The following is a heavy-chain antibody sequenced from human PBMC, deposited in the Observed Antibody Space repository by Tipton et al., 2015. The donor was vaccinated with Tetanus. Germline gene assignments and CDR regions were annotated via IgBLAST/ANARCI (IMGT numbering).Heavy chain of an antibody. CDR1: GITVSGNY. CDR3: AREKVVTPAAFDI. J-gene: IGHJ3*02. D-gene: IGHD4-23*01. Sequence: GSLRLSCAASGITVSGNYWSWVRQAPGKGLEWVSLLYTDGRTYYADSVKGRFTISRENAKNSLYLQMNSLRAEDTAVYFCAREKVVTPAAFDIWGQGTMVTVSS. V-gene: IGHV3-66*01. CDR2: LYTDGRT.